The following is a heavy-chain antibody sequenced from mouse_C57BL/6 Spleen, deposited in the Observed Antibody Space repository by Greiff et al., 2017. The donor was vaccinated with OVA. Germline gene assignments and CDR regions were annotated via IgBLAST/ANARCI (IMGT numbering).Heavy chain of an antibody. CDR3: AKGGSNWDVAY. Sequence: EVQRVESGPGMVKPSQSLSLTCTVTGYSITSGYDWHWIRHFPGNKLEWMGYISYSGSTNYNPSLKSRISITHDTSKNHFFLKLNSVTTEDTATYYCAKGGSNWDVAYWGQGTLVTVSA. CDR2: ISYSGST. V-gene: IGHV3-1*01. D-gene: IGHD4-1*01. J-gene: IGHJ3*01. CDR1: GYSITSGYD.